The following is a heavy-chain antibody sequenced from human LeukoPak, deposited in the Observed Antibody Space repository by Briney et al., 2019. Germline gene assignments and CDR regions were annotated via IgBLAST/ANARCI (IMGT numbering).Heavy chain of an antibody. D-gene: IGHD2-15*01. V-gene: IGHV4-4*07. Sequence: SETLSLTCTVSGGSITNYFWTWIRQPAGKGLEWIGRISTSGSTNYNPSLKSRVTMSVDTSKNQFSLKLSSVTAADTAVYYCASFVVVAAHFDYWGQGTLVTVSS. CDR1: GGSITNYF. CDR2: ISTSGST. J-gene: IGHJ4*02. CDR3: ASFVVVAAHFDY.